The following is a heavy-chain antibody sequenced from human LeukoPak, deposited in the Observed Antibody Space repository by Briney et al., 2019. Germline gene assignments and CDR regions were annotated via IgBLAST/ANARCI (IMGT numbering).Heavy chain of an antibody. Sequence: SVKVSCKASGGTFSSYAISWVRQAPGQGLEWMGGIVPIFGTANYAQKFQGRVTITADESTSTAYMELSSLRSEDTAVYYCAREGETVTTHWFDPWGQGTLVTVSS. CDR2: IVPIFGTA. CDR1: GGTFSSYA. D-gene: IGHD4-17*01. J-gene: IGHJ5*02. V-gene: IGHV1-69*01. CDR3: AREGETVTTHWFDP.